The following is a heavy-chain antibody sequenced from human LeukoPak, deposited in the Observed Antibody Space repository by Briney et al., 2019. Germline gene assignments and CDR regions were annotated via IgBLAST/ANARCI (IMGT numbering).Heavy chain of an antibody. Sequence: SETLSLTCAVYGGSFSGYYWSWIRQPPGKGLEWIGEINHSGSTNYNPSLKSRVTISVGTSKNQFSLKLSSVTAADTAVYYCARRRRTTQIDYWGQGTLVTVSS. CDR1: GGSFSGYY. D-gene: IGHD1-1*01. CDR2: INHSGST. V-gene: IGHV4-34*01. J-gene: IGHJ4*02. CDR3: ARRRRTTQIDY.